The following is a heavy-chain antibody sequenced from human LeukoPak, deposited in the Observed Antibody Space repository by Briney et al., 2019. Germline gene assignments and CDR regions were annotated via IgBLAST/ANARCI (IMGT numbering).Heavy chain of an antibody. D-gene: IGHD2-21*02. CDR3: ALGDFLDY. J-gene: IGHJ4*02. V-gene: IGHV1-69*01. CDR2: IIPIFGRA. CDR1: ACTFSIYA. Sequence: GASVTVSFSASACTFSIYAINWVRQAPGQGLEWMGGIIPIFGRANYAQEFQGRVTITADASTSTAYLELSSLSSEDTAVYYCALGDFLDYWGQGTLVTVSS.